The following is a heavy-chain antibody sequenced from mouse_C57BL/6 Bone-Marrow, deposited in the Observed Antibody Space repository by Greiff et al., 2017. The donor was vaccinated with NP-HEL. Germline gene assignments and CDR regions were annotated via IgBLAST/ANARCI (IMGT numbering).Heavy chain of an antibody. CDR2: INPSTGGT. J-gene: IGHJ1*03. Sequence: VQLQQSGPELVKPGASVKISCKASGYSFTGYYMNWVKQSPEKSLEWIGEINPSTGGTTYNQKFKAKATLTVDKSSSTAYMQLKSLTSEDSAVYYCANYYGSSYGYCDVWGTGTTVTVSS. CDR3: ANYYGSSYGYCDV. V-gene: IGHV1-42*01. D-gene: IGHD1-1*01. CDR1: GYSFTGYY.